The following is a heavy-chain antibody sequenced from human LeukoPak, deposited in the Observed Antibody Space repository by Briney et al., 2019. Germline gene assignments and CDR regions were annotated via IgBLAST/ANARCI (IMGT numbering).Heavy chain of an antibody. D-gene: IGHD3-16*01. Sequence: SQTLSLTCATSGYSVSSNTAAWYWIRQSPSRGLEWLGRTYYRSRWSYEYAVSVRSRIIINVDTPKNQFSLQLNSVTPEDTAVYYCARDPSDDQGLDYWGQGTLVTVSS. CDR2: TYYRSRWSY. CDR1: GYSVSSNTAA. V-gene: IGHV6-1*01. J-gene: IGHJ4*02. CDR3: ARDPSDDQGLDY.